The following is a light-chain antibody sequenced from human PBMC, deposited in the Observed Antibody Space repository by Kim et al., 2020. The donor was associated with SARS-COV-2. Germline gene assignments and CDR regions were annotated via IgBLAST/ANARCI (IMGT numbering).Light chain of an antibody. Sequence: ALGQTVRITCQGDSLRSYYANWYQQKPGQAPVLVIYGKNNRPSGIPDRFSGSSSGNTASLTITGAQAEDEADYYCNSRDSSGNHAVFGGGTQLTVL. CDR1: SLRSYY. CDR2: GKN. J-gene: IGLJ7*01. CDR3: NSRDSSGNHAV. V-gene: IGLV3-19*01.